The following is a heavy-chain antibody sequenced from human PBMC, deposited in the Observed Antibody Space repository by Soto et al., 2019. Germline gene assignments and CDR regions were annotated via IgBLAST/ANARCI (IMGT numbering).Heavy chain of an antibody. Sequence: QVQLVESGGGLVKPGGSLRLSCAGSGFTFSDFYMSWIRQAPGKGLEWLSYISSSGSTIYYADSVKGRFTLSRDNAKNSLYLQMNSLRAEDTAVYYCARDHYLNIGRGSFDPWGQGTLVPVSS. D-gene: IGHD3-10*01. V-gene: IGHV3-11*01. CDR1: GFTFSDFY. CDR3: ARDHYLNIGRGSFDP. J-gene: IGHJ5*02. CDR2: ISSSGSTI.